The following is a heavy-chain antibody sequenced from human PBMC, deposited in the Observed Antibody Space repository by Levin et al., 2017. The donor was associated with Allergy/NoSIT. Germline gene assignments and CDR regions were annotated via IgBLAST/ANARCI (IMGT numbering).Heavy chain of an antibody. J-gene: IGHJ3*02. V-gene: IGHV3-30*18. D-gene: IGHD6-19*01. CDR2: ISYDGSNK. Sequence: PGGSLRLSCAASGFTFSSYGMHWVRQAPGKGLEWVAVISYDGSNKYYADSVKGRFTISRDNSKNTLYLQMNSLRAEDTAVYYCAKDSRYSSGWSDAFDIWGQGTMVTVSS. CDR3: AKDSRYSSGWSDAFDI. CDR1: GFTFSSYG.